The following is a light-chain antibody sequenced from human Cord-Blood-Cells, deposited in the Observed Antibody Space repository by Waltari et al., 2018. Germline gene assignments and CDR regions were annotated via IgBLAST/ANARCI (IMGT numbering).Light chain of an antibody. Sequence: QSALTHPLSASTPPGPSVTIHSTGTSSDVGGHNYASWYQQHPGKAPKLMIYEVSKRPSGVPDRFSGSKSGNTASLTVSGLQAEDEADYYCSSYAGSNNLVFGGGTKLTVL. V-gene: IGLV2-8*02. CDR1: SSDVGGHNY. J-gene: IGLJ2*01. CDR2: EVS. CDR3: SSYAGSNNLV.